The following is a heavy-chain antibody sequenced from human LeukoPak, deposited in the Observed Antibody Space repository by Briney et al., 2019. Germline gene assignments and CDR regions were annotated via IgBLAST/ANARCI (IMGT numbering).Heavy chain of an antibody. V-gene: IGHV3-9*01. D-gene: IGHD3-22*01. CDR3: AIEGYYDSSTPLDY. CDR2: ISWNSGSI. CDR1: GFTFDDYA. Sequence: GRSLRLSCAASGFTFDDYAMHCVRQAPGKCLEWVSGISWNSGSIGYAYSVKGRFTISRDNAKNSLYLQMNSLRAEDTALYYCAIEGYYDSSTPLDYWGQGTLVTVSS. J-gene: IGHJ4*02.